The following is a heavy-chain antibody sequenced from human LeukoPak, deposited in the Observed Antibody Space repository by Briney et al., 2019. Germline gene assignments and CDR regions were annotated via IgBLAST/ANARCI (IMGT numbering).Heavy chain of an antibody. CDR3: ARAFYFGGKYDWLDL. CDR1: GGSFSTYY. Sequence: PSKTLSLTCTVSGGSFSTYYWSWIRQPPGKGLEWIGCIYYTGSANYNPSLKSRGTISVKTSKSQVSLKLTPVTPADTPVHYCARAFYFGGKYDWLDLWGQGTLLTVSS. D-gene: IGHD2-21*01. J-gene: IGHJ5*02. CDR2: IYYTGSA. V-gene: IGHV4-59*01.